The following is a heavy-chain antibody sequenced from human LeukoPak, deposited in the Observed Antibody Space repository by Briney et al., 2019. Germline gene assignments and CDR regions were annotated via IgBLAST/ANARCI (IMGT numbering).Heavy chain of an antibody. CDR1: GFTSSSYS. Sequence: PGGSLRLSCAASGFTSSSYSMNWVRQAPGKGLEWVSSISSSSSYIYYADSVKGRFTISRDNAKNSLYLQMNSLRAEDTAVYYCASFYDILTGYQNYYYGMDVWGKGTTVTVSS. D-gene: IGHD3-9*01. CDR3: ASFYDILTGYQNYYYGMDV. CDR2: ISSSSSYI. J-gene: IGHJ6*04. V-gene: IGHV3-21*01.